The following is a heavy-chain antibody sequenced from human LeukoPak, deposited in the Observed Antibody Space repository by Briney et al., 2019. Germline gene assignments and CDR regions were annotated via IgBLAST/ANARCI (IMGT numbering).Heavy chain of an antibody. CDR2: ISTGSNHI. V-gene: IGHV3-21*06. Sequence: GGSLRLSCAASGFIFSTYNMNWVRQAPGKGLEWVSSISTGSNHIFYADSVKGRFTISRENAKNSLYLQMNSLRAEDTAVYYCARRDSGGYCFDYWGQGTLVTVSS. J-gene: IGHJ4*02. CDR1: GFIFSTYN. D-gene: IGHD3-22*01. CDR3: ARRDSGGYCFDY.